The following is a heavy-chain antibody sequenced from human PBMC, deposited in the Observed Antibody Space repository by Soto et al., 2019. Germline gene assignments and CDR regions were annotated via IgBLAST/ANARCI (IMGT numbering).Heavy chain of an antibody. Sequence: GSLRLSCAASGFTFSSYWMHWVRQAPGKGLVWVSRINSDGSSTSYADSVKGRFTISRDNAKNTLYLQMNSLRAEDTAVYYCASGDCSSTSCYYYYYYMDVWGKGTTVTVSS. CDR3: ASGDCSSTSCYYYYYYMDV. J-gene: IGHJ6*03. V-gene: IGHV3-74*01. CDR1: GFTFSSYW. CDR2: INSDGSST. D-gene: IGHD2-2*01.